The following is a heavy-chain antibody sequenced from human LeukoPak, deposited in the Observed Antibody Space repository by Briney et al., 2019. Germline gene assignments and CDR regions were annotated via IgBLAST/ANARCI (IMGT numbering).Heavy chain of an antibody. V-gene: IGHV3-7*03. CDR3: ARDLIAAAGAFDY. D-gene: IGHD6-13*01. CDR1: GFTLSSYW. CDR2: IKQDGSEK. Sequence: GGPLSLSCAASGFTLSSYWMSWVRQAPGKGLEWVAHIKQDGSEKYYVDSVKGRFTISRDNAKNSLYLQMNSLRAEDTAVYYCARDLIAAAGAFDYWGQGTLVTASS. J-gene: IGHJ4*02.